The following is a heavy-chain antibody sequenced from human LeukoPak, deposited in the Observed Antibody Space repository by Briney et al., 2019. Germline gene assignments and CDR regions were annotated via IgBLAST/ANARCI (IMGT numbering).Heavy chain of an antibody. D-gene: IGHD3-3*01. CDR3: ARDRCRWCYDFWSGYYSCGNWCDP. CDR1: GFTFSSYA. V-gene: IGHV3-30*04. Sequence: PGGSLRLSCAASGFTFSSYAMHWVRQAPGKGLEWVAVISYDGSNKYYADSVKGRFTISRDNSKNSLYLQMNSLRAEDTAVYYCARDRCRWCYDFWSGYYSCGNWCDPWGQGTLGTVSS. J-gene: IGHJ5*02. CDR2: ISYDGSNK.